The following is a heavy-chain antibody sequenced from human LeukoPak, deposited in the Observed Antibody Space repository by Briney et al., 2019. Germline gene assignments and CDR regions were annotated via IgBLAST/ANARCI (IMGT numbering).Heavy chain of an antibody. V-gene: IGHV3-21*01. J-gene: IGHJ5*02. D-gene: IGHD2-15*01. CDR1: GFTFSSYS. CDR2: ISSSSSYI. CDR3: ARLSGGYPTVGFDP. Sequence: GGSLRLSCAASGFTFSSYSMNWVRQAPGKGLEWVSSISSSSSYIYYADSVKGRFTISRDNAKNSLYLQMNSLRAEDTAVYYCARLSGGYPTVGFDPWGQGTLVTVSS.